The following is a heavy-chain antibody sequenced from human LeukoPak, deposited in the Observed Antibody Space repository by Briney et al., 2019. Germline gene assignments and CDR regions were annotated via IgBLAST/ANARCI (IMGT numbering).Heavy chain of an antibody. D-gene: IGHD3-3*01. J-gene: IGHJ4*02. CDR1: GGSISSSNW. CDR2: IYHSGST. V-gene: IGHV4-4*02. Sequence: SGTLSLTCAVSGGSISSSNWWSWVRQPPGKGLEWIGEIYHSGSTNYNPSLKSRVTISVDKSKNQFSLKLSSVTAADTAVYYCARGGGGGSLRFLEWLKPRSDYWGQGTLVTVSS. CDR3: ARGGGGGSLRFLEWLKPRSDY.